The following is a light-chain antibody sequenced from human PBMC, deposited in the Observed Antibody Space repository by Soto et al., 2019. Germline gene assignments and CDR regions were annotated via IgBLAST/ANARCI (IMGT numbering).Light chain of an antibody. J-gene: IGKJ2*01. CDR3: DQYYSTPIDT. Sequence: DIVMTQSPDSLAVSLGERATINCKSSQSVLYSSNNKNSLAWYQQKPGQPPKLLIYWASTRESGVPDRCSGSGSSADFTLTISSLEAEDVAVYYCDQYYSTPIDTFGQGTKLEIK. CDR1: QSVLYSSNNKNS. CDR2: WAS. V-gene: IGKV4-1*01.